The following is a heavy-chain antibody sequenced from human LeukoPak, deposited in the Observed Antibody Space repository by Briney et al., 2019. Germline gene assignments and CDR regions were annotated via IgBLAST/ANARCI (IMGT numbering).Heavy chain of an antibody. V-gene: IGHV3-30*04. Sequence: GGSLRLSCAASGFTFSSYAMHWVRQAPGKGLEWVAVISYDGSNKYYADSVKGRFTISRDNSKNTLYLQMNSLRAEDTAVYYCAKGRRALYSIAAAGTFDYWGQGTLVTVSS. CDR3: AKGRRALYSIAAAGTFDY. CDR1: GFTFSSYA. J-gene: IGHJ4*02. D-gene: IGHD6-13*01. CDR2: ISYDGSNK.